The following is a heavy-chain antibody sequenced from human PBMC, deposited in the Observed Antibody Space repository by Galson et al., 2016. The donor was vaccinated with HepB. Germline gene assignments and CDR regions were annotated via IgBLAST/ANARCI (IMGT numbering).Heavy chain of an antibody. CDR1: GFTFSRYG. Sequence: SLRLSCAASGFTFSRYGMHWVRQAPGKGLEWVAVISYPGTSQYYADSVKGRFIISRDNSRNMLYLEVNSLRAEDTAVYYCARASTKGGTYCFDPWGQGALVTVSS. V-gene: IGHV3-30*03. CDR3: ARASTKGGTYCFDP. D-gene: IGHD3-16*01. J-gene: IGHJ5*02. CDR2: ISYPGTSQ.